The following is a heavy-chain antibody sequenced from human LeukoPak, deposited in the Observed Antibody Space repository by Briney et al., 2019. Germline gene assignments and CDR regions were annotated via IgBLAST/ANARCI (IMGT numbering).Heavy chain of an antibody. Sequence: GGSLRLSCADSGFTFSSIAITWVRQAPGKGLEWVSTIRSNGETTYNADSVKGRFTISRDNSKKTLYLQLNSLRVEDTAIYYCAKGQELDDGVFDSWGQGTLVTVSS. J-gene: IGHJ4*02. CDR3: AKGQELDDGVFDS. V-gene: IGHV3-23*01. CDR1: GFTFSSIA. D-gene: IGHD1-1*01. CDR2: IRSNGETT.